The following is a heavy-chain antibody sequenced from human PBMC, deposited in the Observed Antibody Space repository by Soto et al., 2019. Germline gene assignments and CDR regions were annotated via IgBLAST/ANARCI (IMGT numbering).Heavy chain of an antibody. CDR2: ISGSGGST. Sequence: PGGSLRLSCAASGFTFSSYAMSWVLQAPGKGLEWVSAISGSGGSTYYADSVKGRFTISRDNSKNTLYLQMNSLRAEDTAVYYSLSWFFWDAPPAVFADWGQGTVVTVSS. D-gene: IGHD6-13*01. CDR3: LSWFFWDAPPAVFAD. CDR1: GFTFSSYA. J-gene: IGHJ4*01. V-gene: IGHV3-23*01.